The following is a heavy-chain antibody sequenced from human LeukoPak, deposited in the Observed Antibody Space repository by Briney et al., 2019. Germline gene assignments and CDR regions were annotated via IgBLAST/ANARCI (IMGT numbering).Heavy chain of an antibody. CDR2: ISGRGGST. CDR1: GFTFSSYD. Sequence: GGSLRLSCAASGFTFSSYDMSWVRQAPGKGREWVSAISGRGGSTYYADSVKGRFTISRDNSKTTLYLQMNSLRAEDTAVYYCAITSDVRYFDWLSGYWGQGTLVTVSS. V-gene: IGHV3-23*01. CDR3: AITSDVRYFDWLSGY. D-gene: IGHD3-9*01. J-gene: IGHJ4*02.